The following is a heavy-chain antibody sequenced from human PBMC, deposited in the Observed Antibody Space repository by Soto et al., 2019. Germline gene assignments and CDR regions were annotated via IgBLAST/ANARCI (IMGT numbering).Heavy chain of an antibody. CDR2: IIPIFGTA. Sequence: QVQLVQSGAEVKKPGSSVKVSCKASGGTFSSYAISWVRQAPGQGLEWMGGIIPIFGTANYAQKFQGRVRIIAGXSTSTAYMELSSLRSEDTAVYYCARDDYGDYIFDYWGQGTLVTVSS. CDR1: GGTFSSYA. J-gene: IGHJ4*02. D-gene: IGHD4-17*01. V-gene: IGHV1-69*12. CDR3: ARDDYGDYIFDY.